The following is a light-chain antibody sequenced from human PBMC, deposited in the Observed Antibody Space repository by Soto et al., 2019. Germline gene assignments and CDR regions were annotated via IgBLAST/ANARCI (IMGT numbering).Light chain of an antibody. J-gene: IGKJ5*01. CDR1: QSLLDSADGNTY. V-gene: IGKV2-40*01. CDR2: TLS. Sequence: GGPVTNTCRSSQSLLDSADGNTYLDWYVQKPGQSPQLLIYTLSSRASGVPDRFSGIGSRTAFTLRMRSVEAEDVAVSYCMQRRAFPINLGQGTRLEIK. CDR3: MQRRAFPIN.